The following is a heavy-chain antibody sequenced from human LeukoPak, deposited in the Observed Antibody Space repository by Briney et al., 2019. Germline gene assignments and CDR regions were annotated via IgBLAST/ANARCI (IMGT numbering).Heavy chain of an antibody. D-gene: IGHD1-1*01. CDR3: AKDRTTGATWGSFHI. Sequence: GGSLRLSCAASGFTFSSYAMNWVRQAPGKGLEWVAFIRYDGGNKYYADSVKGRFTISRDNSKNTLYLQMNSLRAEDTAVYYCAKDRTTGATWGSFHIWGQGTMVTVSS. V-gene: IGHV3-30*02. CDR1: GFTFSSYA. CDR2: IRYDGGNK. J-gene: IGHJ3*02.